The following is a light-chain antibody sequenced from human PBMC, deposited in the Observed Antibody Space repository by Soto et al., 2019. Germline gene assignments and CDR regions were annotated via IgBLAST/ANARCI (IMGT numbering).Light chain of an antibody. Sequence: DIQMTQSPSSLSASVGDRVTITCRASQSISSYLNWYQQKPGKAPKLLIYAASSLQSGVPSRFSGSGSGTDFTLTISSLQPEDFATYYCQKYDLVPYTFGPGTKVDIK. CDR2: AAS. CDR1: QSISSY. V-gene: IGKV1-39*01. J-gene: IGKJ3*01. CDR3: QKYDLVPYT.